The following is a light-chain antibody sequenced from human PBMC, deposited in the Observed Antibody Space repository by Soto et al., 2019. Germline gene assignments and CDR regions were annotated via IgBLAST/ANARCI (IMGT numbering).Light chain of an antibody. V-gene: IGKV3-11*01. J-gene: IGKJ5*01. Sequence: EIVMTQSPATLSVSPGETASLSCRASQSVSSYLAWYQQKPGQAPRLLIYDASNRATGIPARFSGSGSGTDFTLTISSLEPEDFAVYYCQQRSNWFGQGTRLEIK. CDR2: DAS. CDR1: QSVSSY. CDR3: QQRSNW.